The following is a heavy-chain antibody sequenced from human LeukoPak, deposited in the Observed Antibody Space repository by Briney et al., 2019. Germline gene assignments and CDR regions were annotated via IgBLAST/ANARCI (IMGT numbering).Heavy chain of an antibody. CDR3: AKDTGYNYGYDY. V-gene: IGHV3-23*01. J-gene: IGHJ4*02. Sequence: PGGALRLSCSPSGFTFSNYAMTWVRQAPGMGLEWVSLVSGSGDSTYYADSVKGRFTISRDNSKNMLYLQMNSLRGEDRAIYYCAKDTGYNYGYDYWGQGTLATVSS. D-gene: IGHD5-18*01. CDR2: VSGSGDST. CDR1: GFTFSNYA.